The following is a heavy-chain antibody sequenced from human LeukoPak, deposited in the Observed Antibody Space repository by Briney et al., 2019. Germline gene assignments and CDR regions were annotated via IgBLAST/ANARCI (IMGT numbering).Heavy chain of an antibody. V-gene: IGHV3-30*02. D-gene: IGHD3-22*01. CDR3: AKGDYYDSSGYYNY. J-gene: IGHJ4*02. CDR1: GFTFSSYG. CDR2: IRYDGNNK. Sequence: GGSLRLSCAASGFTFSSYGMHWVRQAPGKGLEWVAYIRYDGNNKYYADSVEGRFIISRDNSKNTLYLQMSSLRAEDTAVYYCAKGDYYDSSGYYNYWGQGTLVTVSS.